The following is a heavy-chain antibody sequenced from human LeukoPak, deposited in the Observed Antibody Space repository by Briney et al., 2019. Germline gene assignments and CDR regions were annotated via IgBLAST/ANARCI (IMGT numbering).Heavy chain of an antibody. D-gene: IGHD2-2*01. V-gene: IGHV1-2*02. CDR2: INPNSGGT. Sequence: ASVKVSCKASGYTFTGYYMHWVRQAPGQGLEWMGWINPNSGGTNYAQKFQGGVTMTRDTSISTAYMELSRLRSDDTAVYYCARVPLGYCSSTSCYWAFNWFDPWGQGTLVTVSS. CDR3: ARVPLGYCSSTSCYWAFNWFDP. J-gene: IGHJ5*02. CDR1: GYTFTGYY.